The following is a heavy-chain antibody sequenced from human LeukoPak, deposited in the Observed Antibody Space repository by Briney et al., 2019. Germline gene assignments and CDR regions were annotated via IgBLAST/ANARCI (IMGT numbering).Heavy chain of an antibody. J-gene: IGHJ4*02. CDR3: AKGYYDYVWGSSLDY. CDR1: AFTFSTYS. V-gene: IGHV3-21*04. CDR2: ISSSSSYI. D-gene: IGHD3-16*01. Sequence: PGGSLRLSCAASAFTFSTYSMNWVRQAPGKGLEWVSSISSSSSYIYYAESVKGRFTISRDNSKNTLYLQMNSLRAEDTAVYYCAKGYYDYVWGSSLDYWGQGTLVTVSS.